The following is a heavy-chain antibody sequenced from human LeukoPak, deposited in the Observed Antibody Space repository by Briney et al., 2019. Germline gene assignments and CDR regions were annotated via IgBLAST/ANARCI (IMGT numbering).Heavy chain of an antibody. Sequence: GGSLRLSCAASGFTFSSYAMSWVRQAPGKGLEWVSAISGSGGSTYYADSVKGRFTISRDNAKNSLYLQMNSLRAEDTAVYYCARGTRRDGYNRWGQGTLVTVSS. J-gene: IGHJ4*02. CDR2: ISGSGGST. V-gene: IGHV3-23*01. CDR3: ARGTRRDGYNR. D-gene: IGHD5-24*01. CDR1: GFTFSSYA.